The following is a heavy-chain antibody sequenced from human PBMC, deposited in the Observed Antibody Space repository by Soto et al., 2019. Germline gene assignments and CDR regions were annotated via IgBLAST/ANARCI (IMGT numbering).Heavy chain of an antibody. CDR3: ARAIAVAGKIDY. D-gene: IGHD6-19*01. V-gene: IGHV4-30-4*01. J-gene: IGHJ4*02. Sequence: QVQLQESGPGLVKPSQTLSLTCTVSGGSISSGDYYWSLIRQPPGKGLEWIGYIYYSGSTYYNPSLKSRVTISVVTSKNQFSLKLSSVTAADTAVYYCARAIAVAGKIDYWGQGTLVTVSS. CDR1: GGSISSGDYY. CDR2: IYYSGST.